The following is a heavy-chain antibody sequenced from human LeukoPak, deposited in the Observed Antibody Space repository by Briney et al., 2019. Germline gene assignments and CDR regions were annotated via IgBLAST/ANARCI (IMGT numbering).Heavy chain of an antibody. CDR1: GGSFSGYY. V-gene: IGHV3-53*03. J-gene: IGHJ4*02. CDR3: ARGFSEDYGDYFDY. Sequence: ETLSLTCAVYGGSFSGYYWSWIRQPPGKGLEWVSVIYGGGDTYYADSVKGRFTISRDNSKNTLYLQMNSLRADDTAVYYCARGFSEDYGDYFDYWGQGTLVTVSS. D-gene: IGHD4-17*01. CDR2: IYGGGDT.